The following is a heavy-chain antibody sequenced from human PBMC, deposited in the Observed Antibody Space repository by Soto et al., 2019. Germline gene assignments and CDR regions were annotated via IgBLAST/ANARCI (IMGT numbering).Heavy chain of an antibody. Sequence: QLQLQESGPGLVKPSETLSLTCTVAGGSISGAFSYWGWIRQSPGKGLEYGGSIHYSGRTYYKPSLQWRVTVSVDSFKVEFSLRMVSVTAADTAGYYWARNCSGPYDPTDYWGQGTLVT. D-gene: IGHD3-10*02. V-gene: IGHV4-39*01. CDR2: IHYSGRT. CDR3: ARNCSGPYDPTDY. CDR1: GGSISGAFSY. J-gene: IGHJ4*02.